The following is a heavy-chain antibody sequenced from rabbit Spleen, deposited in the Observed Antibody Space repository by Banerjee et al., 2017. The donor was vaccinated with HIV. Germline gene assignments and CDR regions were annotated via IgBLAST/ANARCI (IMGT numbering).Heavy chain of an antibody. Sequence: QEQLVESGGGLVQPEGSLTLTCTASGFDFITNAMCWVRQAPGKGLEWIACIDTNDGDTDYANWPKGRFTISKTSSTTVTLQMTSLTAADTATYFCARNYVNAFDPWGQGTLVTVS. CDR1: GFDFITNA. CDR3: ARNYVNAFDP. D-gene: IGHD1-1*01. V-gene: IGHV1S45*01. CDR2: IDTNDGDT. J-gene: IGHJ2*01.